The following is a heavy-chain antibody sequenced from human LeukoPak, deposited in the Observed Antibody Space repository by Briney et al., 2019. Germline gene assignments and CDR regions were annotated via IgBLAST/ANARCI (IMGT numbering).Heavy chain of an antibody. CDR1: GYTFISYD. V-gene: IGHV1-8*03. Sequence: VKVSCKASGYTFISYDINWVRQATGQGLEWMGWMNPNSGNTGYAQKFQGRVTITRNTSISTAYMELSSLRSEDTAVYYCARDYGGNPGWFDPWGQGTLVTVSS. J-gene: IGHJ5*02. CDR2: MNPNSGNT. CDR3: ARDYGGNPGWFDP. D-gene: IGHD4-23*01.